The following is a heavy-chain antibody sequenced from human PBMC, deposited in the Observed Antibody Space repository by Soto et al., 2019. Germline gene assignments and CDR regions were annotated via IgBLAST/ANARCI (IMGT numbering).Heavy chain of an antibody. V-gene: IGHV1-69*06. CDR2: IIPGFNAA. D-gene: IGHD1-26*01. CDR3: ARMETLTYRNTRASDLDV. J-gene: IGHJ4*02. CDR1: GGTFGSHT. Sequence: QVQLVQSGAEVKKPGSSVRVSCKVSGGTFGSHTFTWVRQAPGQGLEWMGEIIPGFNAANYAQRFQDRVTMTEYRSATTVYLGLSRLTSADAATYYCARMETLTYRNTRASDLDVWGQGTLVIVSS.